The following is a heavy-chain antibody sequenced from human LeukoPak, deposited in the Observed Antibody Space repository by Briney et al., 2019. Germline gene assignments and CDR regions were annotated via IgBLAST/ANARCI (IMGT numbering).Heavy chain of an antibody. J-gene: IGHJ4*02. D-gene: IGHD3-10*01. V-gene: IGHV4-39*01. CDR3: ARRTMVRGVITSYSFDY. CDR1: GGSISGSSYY. Sequence: PSETLSLTCTVSGGSISGSSYYWGWIRQPPGKGLEWIGTIYYSGSTYYNPSLKSRVTISVDTSKNQFSLKLSSVTAADTAVYYCARRTMVRGVITSYSFDYWGQGTLVTVSS. CDR2: IYYSGST.